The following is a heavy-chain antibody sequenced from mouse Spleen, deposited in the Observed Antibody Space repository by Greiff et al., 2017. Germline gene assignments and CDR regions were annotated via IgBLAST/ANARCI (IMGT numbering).Heavy chain of an antibody. Sequence: QVQLQQSGAELVRPGASVTLSCKASGYTFTDYEMHWVKQTPVHGLEWIGAIDPETGGTAYNQKFKGKATLTADKSSSTAYMELRSLTSEDSAVYYCTRELITTNWGQGTTLTVSS. J-gene: IGHJ2*01. D-gene: IGHD2-4*01. CDR3: TRELITTN. V-gene: IGHV1-15*01. CDR1: GYTFTDYE. CDR2: IDPETGGT.